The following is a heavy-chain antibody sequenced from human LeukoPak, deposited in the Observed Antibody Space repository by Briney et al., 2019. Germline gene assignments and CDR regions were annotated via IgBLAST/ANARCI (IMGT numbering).Heavy chain of an antibody. D-gene: IGHD3-22*01. Sequence: QTLSLACAISGDSVSSNSAAWNWIRQSPSRGLEWLGRTYYRSKWYNDYAVSVKSRITINPDTSKNQFSLQLNSVTPEDTAVYYCARGSSRIYYNTTSAYSHAFDYWGQGTLVTVSS. CDR2: TYYRSKWYN. CDR3: ARGSSRIYYNTTSAYSHAFDY. CDR1: GDSVSSNSAA. J-gene: IGHJ4*02. V-gene: IGHV6-1*01.